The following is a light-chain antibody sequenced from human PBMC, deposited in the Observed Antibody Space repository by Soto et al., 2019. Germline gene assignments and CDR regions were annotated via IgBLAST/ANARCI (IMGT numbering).Light chain of an antibody. CDR2: GAS. CDR1: QSVSSN. V-gene: IGKV3-20*01. Sequence: EIVMTQSPATLSVSPGERATLSCRASQSVSSNLAWYQQKPGQAPRPLIYGASSRATGIPDRFSGSGSGTDFTLTISTLEPEDVAVYYCQQYGSSPRTFGQGTKVDIK. CDR3: QQYGSSPRT. J-gene: IGKJ1*01.